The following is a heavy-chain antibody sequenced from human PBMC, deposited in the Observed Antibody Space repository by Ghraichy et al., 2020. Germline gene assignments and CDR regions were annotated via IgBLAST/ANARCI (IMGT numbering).Heavy chain of an antibody. CDR3: AKANGDYGYWYFDL. J-gene: IGHJ2*01. Sequence: GGSLRLSCAVSGFTFSSYAMSWVRRAPGAGLEWVSTISGSGGSTYYADSVKGRFTISRDNSKNTLYLQMNSLRAEDTAVYYCAKANGDYGYWYFDLGGRGTPVTVSS. D-gene: IGHD4-17*01. CDR2: ISGSGGST. V-gene: IGHV3-23*01. CDR1: GFTFSSYA.